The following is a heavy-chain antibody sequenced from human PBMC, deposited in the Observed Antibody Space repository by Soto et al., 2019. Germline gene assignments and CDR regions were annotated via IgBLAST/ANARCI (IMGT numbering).Heavy chain of an antibody. V-gene: IGHV1-69*06. CDR2: IIPVFGTA. D-gene: IGHD2-15*01. Sequence: QVQLVQSGAEVKKPGSSVKVSCKASGGTFSSSAISWVRQAPGQGLEWMGAIIPVFGTAHYAQKFKGRVTITADKTTSTAYMVLSSLRSDDTAVYYCARERPERDKDVCGQGTTVTVSS. CDR1: GGTFSSSA. J-gene: IGHJ6*02. CDR3: ARERPERDKDV.